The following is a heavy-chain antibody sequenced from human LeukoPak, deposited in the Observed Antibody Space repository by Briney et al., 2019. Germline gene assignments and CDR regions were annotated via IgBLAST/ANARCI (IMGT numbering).Heavy chain of an antibody. CDR2: IKQDGSEK. Sequence: GGSLRLSCAASGFTFSSYWMSWVRQAPGKGLEWVANIKQDGSEKYYVDSVKGRFTISRDNAKNSLYLQMNSRRAEDTAVYYCARIELELLADAFDIWGQGTMVTVSS. CDR1: GFTFSSYW. J-gene: IGHJ3*02. V-gene: IGHV3-7*01. D-gene: IGHD1-7*01. CDR3: ARIELELLADAFDI.